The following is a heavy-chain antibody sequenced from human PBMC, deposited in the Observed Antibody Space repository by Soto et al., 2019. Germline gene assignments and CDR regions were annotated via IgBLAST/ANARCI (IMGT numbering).Heavy chain of an antibody. V-gene: IGHV3-23*01. CDR3: ARSGLQTSFDY. Sequence: GGSLRLSCAASGFTFSNYVMSWVRQAPGKGLEWVSALAASGVNTYYADSVKGRFTISRDNSKNTLYLQMNSLRAEDTAVYYCARSGLQTSFDYWGQGTLVTVSS. J-gene: IGHJ4*02. D-gene: IGHD3-3*01. CDR1: GFTFSNYV. CDR2: LAASGVNT.